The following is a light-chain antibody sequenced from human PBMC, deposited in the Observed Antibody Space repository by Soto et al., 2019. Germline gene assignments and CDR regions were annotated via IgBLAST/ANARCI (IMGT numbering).Light chain of an antibody. J-gene: IGKJ3*01. CDR2: GAS. CDR1: QSISSN. V-gene: IGKV3-15*01. CDR3: QQYNNWPPKT. Sequence: EIVMTQSPATLSVSPGERATLSCRASQSISSNLAWYKQKPGQAPRLLIYGASTRATGIPARFSCSGSGTDVTLTIRSLQSEDFAVYYCQQYNNWPPKTFGPGTKMDIK.